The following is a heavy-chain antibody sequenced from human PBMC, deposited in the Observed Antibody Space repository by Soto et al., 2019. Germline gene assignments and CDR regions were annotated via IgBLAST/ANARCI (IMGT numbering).Heavy chain of an antibody. CDR3: ARRYCSGGSCREFDY. J-gene: IGHJ4*02. D-gene: IGHD2-15*01. Sequence: VQLVESGGGLVQPGGSLRLSCAASGFTFSSYWMSWVRQAPGKGLEWVANIKQDGSEKYYVDSVKGRFTISRDNAKNSLYLQMNSLRAEDTAVYYCARRYCSGGSCREFDYWGQGTLVTVSS. CDR2: IKQDGSEK. CDR1: GFTFSSYW. V-gene: IGHV3-7*01.